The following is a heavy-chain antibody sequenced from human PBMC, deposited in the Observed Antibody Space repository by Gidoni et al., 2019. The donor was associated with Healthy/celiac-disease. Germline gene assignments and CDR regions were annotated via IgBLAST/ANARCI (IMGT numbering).Heavy chain of an antibody. CDR2: INSDGSST. V-gene: IGHV3-74*01. J-gene: IGHJ6*02. Sequence: LVWVSRINSDGSSTSYADSVKGRFTISRDNAKNTLYLQMNSLRAEDTAVYYCARDVTMSGGMDVWGQGTTVTVSS. CDR3: ARDVTMSGGMDV. D-gene: IGHD3-3*01.